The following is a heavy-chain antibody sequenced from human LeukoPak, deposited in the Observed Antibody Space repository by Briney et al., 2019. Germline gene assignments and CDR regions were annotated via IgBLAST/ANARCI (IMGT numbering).Heavy chain of an antibody. D-gene: IGHD2-15*01. CDR1: GYSISSGYY. Sequence: PSETLSLTCTVSGYSISSGYYWGWIRQPPGKGLEWIGSIYHSGGTYYNPSLKSRVTISVDTSKNQFSLKLSSVTAADTAVYYCARTRRDGSGGFDYWGQGTLVTVSS. CDR2: IYHSGGT. CDR3: ARTRRDGSGGFDY. V-gene: IGHV4-38-2*02. J-gene: IGHJ4*02.